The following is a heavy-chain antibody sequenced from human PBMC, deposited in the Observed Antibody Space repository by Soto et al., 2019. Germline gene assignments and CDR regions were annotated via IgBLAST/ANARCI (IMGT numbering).Heavy chain of an antibody. CDR3: ARASPFGGISNWFDP. Sequence: SETLSLTCTVSGGSISSYYWSWIRQPPGKGLEWIGYIYYSGSTNYNPSLKSRVTISVDTSKNQFSLKLSSVTAADTAVYYCARASPFGGISNWFDPWGQGTLVTVSS. V-gene: IGHV4-59*01. J-gene: IGHJ5*02. CDR1: GGSISSYY. D-gene: IGHD3-10*01. CDR2: IYYSGST.